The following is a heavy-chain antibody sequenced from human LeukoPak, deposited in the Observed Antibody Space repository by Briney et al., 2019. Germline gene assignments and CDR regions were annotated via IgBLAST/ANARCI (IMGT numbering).Heavy chain of an antibody. V-gene: IGHV4-4*02. CDR1: GVSISSSNW. CDR2: IYHSGST. D-gene: IGHD3-10*01. CDR3: ARRLTYYYGSGIHNRGYYFDY. Sequence: PSETLSLTCAVSGVSISSSNWWNWVRQPPGKGLEWIGEIYHSGSTNYNPSLKSRVTISVDKSKNQFSLKLSSVTAADTAVYYCARRLTYYYGSGIHNRGYYFDYWGQGTLVTVSS. J-gene: IGHJ4*02.